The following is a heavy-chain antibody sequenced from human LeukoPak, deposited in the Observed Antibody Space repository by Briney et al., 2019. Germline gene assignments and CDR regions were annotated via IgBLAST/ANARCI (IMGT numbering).Heavy chain of an antibody. CDR1: GYSFTGQD. J-gene: IGHJ4*02. CDR3: ASYPRYSSTPPFDY. D-gene: IGHD6-19*01. Sequence: ASVKVSCKASGYSFTGQDMHWVRQAPGQGLEWMGWINPNSGDTNYAQKFQGRVTMTGDTTISMAYMELNRLTSDDTAVYYCASYPRYSSTPPFDYWGRGTPVTVSS. CDR2: INPNSGDT. V-gene: IGHV1-2*02.